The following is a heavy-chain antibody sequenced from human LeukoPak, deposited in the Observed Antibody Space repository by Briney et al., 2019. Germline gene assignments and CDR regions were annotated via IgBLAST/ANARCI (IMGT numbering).Heavy chain of an antibody. J-gene: IGHJ4*02. CDR1: GGSIRSGGYY. CDR2: IYYRGST. CDR3: ARCGKDGDYVQN. D-gene: IGHD4-17*01. Sequence: SETLSLTCTVSGGSIRSGGYYWSWIRQHPGRGLERIGYIYYRGSTYYNPSLKSRVTISVDTSKNQFSLKLSSVTAADTAGYYCARCGKDGDYVQNWGQGTLVTVSS. V-gene: IGHV4-31*03.